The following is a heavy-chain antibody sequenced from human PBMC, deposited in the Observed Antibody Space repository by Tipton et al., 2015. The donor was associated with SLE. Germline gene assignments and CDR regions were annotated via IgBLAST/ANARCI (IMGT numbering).Heavy chain of an antibody. V-gene: IGHV4-59*11. D-gene: IGHD6-19*01. CDR2: IYFSGIT. J-gene: IGHJ4*02. CDR1: GESISSHH. CDR3: ARDLDSSGWYYFDY. Sequence: TLSLTCTVSGESISSHHWSWIRQSPGKGLEWIGIIYFSGITEYNASLKSRVTISVDKSKNQFSLKLTSVTAADTAVYYCARDLDSSGWYYFDYWGQGTLVTVSS.